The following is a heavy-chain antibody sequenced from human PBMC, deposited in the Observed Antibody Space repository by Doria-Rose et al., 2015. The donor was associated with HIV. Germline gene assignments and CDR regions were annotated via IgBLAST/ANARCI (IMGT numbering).Heavy chain of an antibody. Sequence: QVQLQESGPGLVKPSETLSLTCSVSSGSISHYYWSWIRQPPGKGLEYIGDIFDTGSTIYSPSLKSRVSISIDTSKNKFSLRLSSVTAADTAVYYCARVLSGTYDYWGQGTLVTVSS. J-gene: IGHJ4*02. V-gene: IGHV4-59*01. CDR2: IFDTGST. D-gene: IGHD1-26*01. CDR1: SGSISHYY. CDR3: ARVLSGTYDY.